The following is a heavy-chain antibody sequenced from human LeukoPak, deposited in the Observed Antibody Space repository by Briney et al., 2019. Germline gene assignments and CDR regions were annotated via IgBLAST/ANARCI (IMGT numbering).Heavy chain of an antibody. V-gene: IGHV3-11*01. D-gene: IGHD1-26*01. CDR3: ARRRDSGSLQHFDY. CDR2: ISSSGTTI. CDR1: GITFSGSG. Sequence: NPGGSLRLSCAASGITFSGSGMSWIRQAPGKGLEWVSYISSSGTTIYYADSVKGRFTISRDNAKNSLYLQMNSLRAEDTAVYYCARRRDSGSLQHFDYWGQGTLVTVSS. J-gene: IGHJ4*02.